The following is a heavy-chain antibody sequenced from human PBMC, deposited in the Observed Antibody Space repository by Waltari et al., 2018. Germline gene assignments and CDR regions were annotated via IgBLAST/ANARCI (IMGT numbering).Heavy chain of an antibody. D-gene: IGHD3-10*01. CDR1: GYTFSTFD. Sequence: QEQLVQSGAEVKNPGASVKVSCKASGYTFSTFDINWVRQAPGQGLEWMGWRNPNSGNTDFAQKFQGRVSMTRNTSISTAYMELSSLTSEDTAVYYCARTWGLYTSGSFYDPWGQGTLVTVSS. CDR2: RNPNSGNT. J-gene: IGHJ5*02. V-gene: IGHV1-8*01. CDR3: ARTWGLYTSGSFYDP.